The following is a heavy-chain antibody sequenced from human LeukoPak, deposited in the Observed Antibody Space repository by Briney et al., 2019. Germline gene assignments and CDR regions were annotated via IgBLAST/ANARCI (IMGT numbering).Heavy chain of an antibody. D-gene: IGHD3-22*01. CDR3: ARLGGYFLDY. V-gene: IGHV5-51*07. J-gene: IGHJ4*02. Sequence: GESLKISCKGSGYIFTSYCIGWVHQMPGKGLEWRWVSYPRYSNTRYSPSFQGQVTISADKSISTAYLQWSSLKASDTAMYYCARLGGYFLDYWGQGTLVTVSS. CDR1: GYIFTSYC. CDR2: SYPRYSNT.